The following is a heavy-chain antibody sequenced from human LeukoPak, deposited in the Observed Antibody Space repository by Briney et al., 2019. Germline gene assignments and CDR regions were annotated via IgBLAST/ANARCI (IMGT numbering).Heavy chain of an antibody. Sequence: PGGSLRLSCAASGFTFSSYGMHWVRQAPGKGLEWVAVISYDGSNKYYADSVKGRFTISRDNSKNTLYLRMNSLRAEDTAVYYCAKEAGGNPGNDYWGQGTLVTVSS. CDR3: AKEAGGNPGNDY. CDR1: GFTFSSYG. D-gene: IGHD4-23*01. CDR2: ISYDGSNK. J-gene: IGHJ4*02. V-gene: IGHV3-30*18.